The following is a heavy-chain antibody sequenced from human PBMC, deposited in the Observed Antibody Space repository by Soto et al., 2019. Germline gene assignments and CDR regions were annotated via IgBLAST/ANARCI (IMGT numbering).Heavy chain of an antibody. CDR2: IIPFFGTA. Sequence: ASVKVSCKPSGGTFSTFGISWVRQAPGQGLEWMGGIIPFFGTARYSQKVEDRITITADESTNTVYMDLISLTSEDAAIYYCANSAPMDAGDKYYYDFWGQGTLVTVSS. D-gene: IGHD4-17*01. CDR1: GGTFSTFG. CDR3: ANSAPMDAGDKYYYDF. J-gene: IGHJ4*02. V-gene: IGHV1-69*13.